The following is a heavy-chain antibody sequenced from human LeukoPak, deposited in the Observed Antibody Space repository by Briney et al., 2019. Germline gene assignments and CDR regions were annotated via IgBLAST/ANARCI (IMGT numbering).Heavy chain of an antibody. CDR2: IYTSGST. J-gene: IGHJ4*02. CDR1: GGSISSYY. Sequence: SETLSLTCTVSGGSISSYYWSWIRQPAGKGLEWIGRIYTSGSTNYNPSLKSRVTMSVDTSKNQFSLKLSSVTTADTAVYYCARGMDSSGYYALDYWGQGTLVTVSS. CDR3: ARGMDSSGYYALDY. D-gene: IGHD3-22*01. V-gene: IGHV4-4*07.